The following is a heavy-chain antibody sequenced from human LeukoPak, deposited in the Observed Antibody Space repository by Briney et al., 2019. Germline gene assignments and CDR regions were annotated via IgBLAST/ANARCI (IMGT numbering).Heavy chain of an antibody. CDR3: ARSIVVVVAATPPLYYFDY. J-gene: IGHJ4*02. CDR1: GGTFSSYA. V-gene: IGHV1-69*13. Sequence: GASVKVSCKASGGTFSSYAISWVRQAPGQGLEWMGGIIPIFGTANYAQKFQGRVTITADESTSTAYMELSSLRSEDTAVYYCARSIVVVVAATPPLYYFDYWGQGTLVTVSS. D-gene: IGHD2-15*01. CDR2: IIPIFGTA.